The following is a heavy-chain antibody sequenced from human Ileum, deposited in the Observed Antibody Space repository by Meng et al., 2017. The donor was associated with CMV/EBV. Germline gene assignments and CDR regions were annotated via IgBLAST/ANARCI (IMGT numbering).Heavy chain of an antibody. D-gene: IGHD6-6*01. CDR2: ISDDGSRI. CDR1: GFTFSNSA. V-gene: IGHV3-30-3*01. CDR3: SKDQWGGSSTLTGMDV. Sequence: GESLKISCAVSGFTFSNSAMHLVRQAPGKGLEWVSMISDDGSRIYHANSVKGRFTISRDNSKNTLYLQMNSLRTEDTALYYCSKDQWGGSSTLTGMDVWGQGTTVTVSS. J-gene: IGHJ6*02.